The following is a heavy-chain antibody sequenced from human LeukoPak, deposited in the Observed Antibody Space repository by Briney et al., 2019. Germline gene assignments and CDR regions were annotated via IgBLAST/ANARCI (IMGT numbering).Heavy chain of an antibody. CDR2: ISSSDSIK. V-gene: IGHV3-48*03. D-gene: IGHD6-19*01. Sequence: AGGSLRLSCIASGFAFNSYEMNWVRQAPGKGLEWVSYISSSDSIKHYADSVKGRFTISRDNAKNSLYLQMNSLRAEDTAVYYCARARYTSGWETLDYWGQGTLVTVSS. J-gene: IGHJ4*02. CDR1: GFAFNSYE. CDR3: ARARYTSGWETLDY.